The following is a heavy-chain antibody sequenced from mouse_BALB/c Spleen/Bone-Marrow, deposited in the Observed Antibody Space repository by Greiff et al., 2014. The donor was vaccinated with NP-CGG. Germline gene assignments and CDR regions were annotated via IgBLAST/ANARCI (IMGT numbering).Heavy chain of an antibody. CDR2: IDPANGNT. D-gene: IGHD1-1*01. V-gene: IGHV14-3*02. Sequence: EVQLQQSGAELVKPGASVKLSCTASGFNIKDTYMHWVKQRPEQGLEWIGRIDPANGNTKYDPKFQGKATITADTSSNTAYLQLSNLTSEDTAVYYSAIYYYGSSGFAYWGQGTLVTVSA. CDR3: AIYYYGSSGFAY. J-gene: IGHJ3*01. CDR1: GFNIKDTY.